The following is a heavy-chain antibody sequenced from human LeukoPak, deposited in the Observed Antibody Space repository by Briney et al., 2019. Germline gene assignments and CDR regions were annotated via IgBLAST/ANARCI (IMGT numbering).Heavy chain of an antibody. CDR2: VYYSGST. CDR3: ARFFKAGDNGDYSDY. CDR1: DGDIYTSPYY. D-gene: IGHD4-17*01. Sequence: PSETLSLTCTFSDGDIYTSPYYWGWIRQPPGKGLEWIGSVYYSGSTYYNPSLKSRVTISIDTSKKQFSLKVNSVTAADTAVYYCARFFKAGDNGDYSDYWGQGTLVTVSS. V-gene: IGHV4-39*01. J-gene: IGHJ4*02.